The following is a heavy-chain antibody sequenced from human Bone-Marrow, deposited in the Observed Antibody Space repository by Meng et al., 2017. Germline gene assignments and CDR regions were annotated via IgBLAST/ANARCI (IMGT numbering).Heavy chain of an antibody. Sequence: VTLVGSGGGCGKPWGFLRLSWAASGFTFRKYAMSWVRQAPGQGLEWVSAISGRGGSTYYADSVKGRFTISRDNSKNTLYLQMNSLRAEDTAVYYCAEGGLEGDFDYWGQGTLVTVSS. CDR2: ISGRGGST. D-gene: IGHD1-1*01. CDR1: GFTFRKYA. V-gene: IGHV3-23*04. J-gene: IGHJ4*02. CDR3: AEGGLEGDFDY.